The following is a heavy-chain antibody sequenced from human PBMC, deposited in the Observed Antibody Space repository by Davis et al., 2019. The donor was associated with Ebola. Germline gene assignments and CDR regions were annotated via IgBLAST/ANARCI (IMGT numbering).Heavy chain of an antibody. CDR2: IYYSGST. D-gene: IGHD3-22*01. CDR3: ARGPYYYDSSGYYYHYFDY. J-gene: IGHJ4*02. CDR1: GDSISSGAYF. V-gene: IGHV4-61*08. Sequence: GSLRLSCTVSGDSISSGAYFWSWIRQPPGKGLEWIGYIYYSGSTNYNPSLKSRVTISVDTSKNQFSLKLSSVTAADTAVYYCARGPYYYDSSGYYYHYFDYWGQGTLVTVSS.